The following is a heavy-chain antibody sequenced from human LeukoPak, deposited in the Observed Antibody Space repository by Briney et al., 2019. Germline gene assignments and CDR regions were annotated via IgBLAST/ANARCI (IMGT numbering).Heavy chain of an antibody. D-gene: IGHD3-9*01. CDR2: IKQDGSEK. J-gene: IGHJ4*02. V-gene: IGHV3-7*01. CDR3: AKDRAPATIFLDY. CDR1: GFTFSSYW. Sequence: GGSLRLSCAASGFTFSSYWMSWVRQAPGKGLEWVANIKQDGSEKYYVDSVKGRFTISRDNSKNTLYLQMNSLRAEDTAVYYCAKDRAPATIFLDYWGQGTLVTVSS.